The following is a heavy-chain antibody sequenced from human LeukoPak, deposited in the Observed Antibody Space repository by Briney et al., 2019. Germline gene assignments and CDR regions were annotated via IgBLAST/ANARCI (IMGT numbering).Heavy chain of an antibody. CDR1: GFTISLNY. CDR2: IYTGDSR. CDR3: ARGLPGGTARQLDVFDY. D-gene: IGHD5-24*01. Sequence: GGSLRLSCAASGFTISLNYMGWVRQAPGKELEWVATIYTGDSRDYLESVRGRFTISTDKSKSILYLQMNSLRVEDTAVYFCARGLPGGTARQLDVFDYWGQGTLVTVSS. J-gene: IGHJ4*02. V-gene: IGHV3-53*01.